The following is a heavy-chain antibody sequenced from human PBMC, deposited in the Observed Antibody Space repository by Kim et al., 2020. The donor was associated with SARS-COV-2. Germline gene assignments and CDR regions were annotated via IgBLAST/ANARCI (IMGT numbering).Heavy chain of an antibody. V-gene: IGHV3-21*01. CDR1: GFTFSSYS. D-gene: IGHD3-9*01. CDR3: ARDSGEGGIYDILTAYYYYYGMDV. CDR2: ISSSSSYI. J-gene: IGHJ6*02. Sequence: GGSLRLSCAASGFTFSSYSMNWVRQAPGKGLEWVSSISSSSSYIYYADSVKGRFTISRDNAKNSLYLQMNSLRAEDTAVYYCARDSGEGGIYDILTAYYYYYGMDVWGQGTTVTVSS.